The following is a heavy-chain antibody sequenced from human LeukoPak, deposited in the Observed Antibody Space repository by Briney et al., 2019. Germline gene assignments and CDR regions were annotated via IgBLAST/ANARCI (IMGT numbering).Heavy chain of an antibody. CDR1: GYSSTSQD. J-gene: IGHJ4*02. V-gene: IGHV1-3*03. Sequence: GASVKVSCKTSGYSSTSQDMHWVRQAPGQSLEWMGCINPDNGDTQYSQEFQGRVTITRDTSATTAYMELSSLRSDDMAVYYCTLYNYWGQGTLVTVSS. CDR3: TLYNY. D-gene: IGHD2-2*02. CDR2: INPDNGDT.